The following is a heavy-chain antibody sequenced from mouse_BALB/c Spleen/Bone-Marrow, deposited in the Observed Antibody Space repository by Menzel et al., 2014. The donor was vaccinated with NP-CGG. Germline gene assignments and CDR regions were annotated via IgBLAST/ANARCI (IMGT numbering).Heavy chain of an antibody. D-gene: IGHD1-1*01. J-gene: IGHJ1*01. CDR2: IWRGGST. CDR3: GKGGITTVWYFDV. CDR1: GFSLTRNG. Sequence: VQLQQSGPGLVQPSQSLSITCTVSGFSLTRNGVHWVRQSPGKGLEWLGVIWRGGSTDYNEAFMSRLSITKDNSKSQVFFKMNSLQSDDTAIFYCGKGGITTVWYFDVWGAGTTVTVSS. V-gene: IGHV2-5*01.